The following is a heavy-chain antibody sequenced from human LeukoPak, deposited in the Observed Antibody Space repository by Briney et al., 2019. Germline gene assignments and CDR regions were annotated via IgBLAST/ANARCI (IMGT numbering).Heavy chain of an antibody. J-gene: IGHJ6*03. CDR1: GFTFSDYE. CDR3: AKDATAVVGTVYMDV. Sequence: GGSLRLSCAASGFTFSDYEMNWVRQAPGKGLEWISHISNIGDIIHYADSVEGRFTISRDNAKNSLYLQMNSLRAEDTAVYYCAKDATAVVGTVYMDVWGKGTTVTISS. V-gene: IGHV3-48*03. CDR2: ISNIGDII. D-gene: IGHD6-13*01.